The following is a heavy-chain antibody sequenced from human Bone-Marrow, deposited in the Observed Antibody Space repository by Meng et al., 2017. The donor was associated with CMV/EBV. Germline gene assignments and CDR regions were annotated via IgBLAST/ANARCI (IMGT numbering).Heavy chain of an antibody. J-gene: IGHJ2*01. CDR2: IYYSGST. Sequence: GSLRLSCTVSGGSISSYYWGWIRQPPGKGLEWIGYIYYSGSTNYNPSLKSRVTISVDTSKNQFSLKLSSVTAADTAVYYCARLGPLQWRVFPHWDFDLWGRGTLVTVSS. CDR1: GGSISSYY. V-gene: IGHV4-59*01. CDR3: ARLGPLQWRVFPHWDFDL. D-gene: IGHD6-19*01.